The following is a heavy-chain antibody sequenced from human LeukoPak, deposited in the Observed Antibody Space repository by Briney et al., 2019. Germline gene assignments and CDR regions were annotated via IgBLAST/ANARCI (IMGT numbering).Heavy chain of an antibody. CDR1: EYSFTSYW. CDR2: IYPGDSDT. D-gene: IGHD3-3*01. V-gene: IGHV5-51*01. CDR3: ARGLDDFWNGYYYFDY. Sequence: GESLKISFKGYEYSFTSYWIGWVRQMPGKGLEWMGIIYPGDSDTRYSPSFQGQVTISADKSISTAYLQWSSLKASDTAMYYCARGLDDFWNGYYYFDYWGQGTLVTVSS. J-gene: IGHJ4*02.